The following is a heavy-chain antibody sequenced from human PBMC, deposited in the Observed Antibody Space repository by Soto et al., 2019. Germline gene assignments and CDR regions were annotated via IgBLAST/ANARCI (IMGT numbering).Heavy chain of an antibody. CDR2: ISYDGSNK. CDR1: GFTFSSYG. CDR3: AKDRGRDYVWGSYPSPHFDY. D-gene: IGHD3-16*02. Sequence: PGGSLRLSCAASGFTFSSYGMHWVRQAPGKGLEWVAVISYDGSNKYYADSVKGRFTISRDNSKNTLYLQMNSLRAEDTAVYYCAKDRGRDYVWGSYPSPHFDYWGQGTLVTVSS. J-gene: IGHJ4*02. V-gene: IGHV3-30*18.